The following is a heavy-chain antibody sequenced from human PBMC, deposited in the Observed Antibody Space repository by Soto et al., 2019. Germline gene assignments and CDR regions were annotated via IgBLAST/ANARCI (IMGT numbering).Heavy chain of an antibody. CDR3: AKALNGDYFAAFDY. V-gene: IGHV3-23*01. J-gene: IGHJ4*02. CDR1: GFTFSSYA. CDR2: ISGSGGST. D-gene: IGHD4-17*01. Sequence: PGGSLRLSCAASGFTFSSYAMSWVRPAPGKGLEWVSAISGSGGSTYYADSVKGRFTISRDNSKNTLYLQMNSLRAEDTAVYYCAKALNGDYFAAFDYWGQGTLVTVSS.